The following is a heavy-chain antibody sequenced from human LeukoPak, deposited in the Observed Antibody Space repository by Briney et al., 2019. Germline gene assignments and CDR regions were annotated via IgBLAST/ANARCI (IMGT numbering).Heavy chain of an antibody. CDR2: ISAYNGNT. CDR3: ARVRDEGYYYYHYMDV. V-gene: IGHV1-18*01. CDR1: GYTFTSYG. Sequence: ASVKVSCKASGYTFTSYGISWVRQAPGQGLEWMGWISAYNGNTNYAQKLQGRVTMTTDASTSTAYMELRSLRSDDTAVYYCARVRDEGYYYYHYMDVWGKGTTVTVSS. J-gene: IGHJ6*03.